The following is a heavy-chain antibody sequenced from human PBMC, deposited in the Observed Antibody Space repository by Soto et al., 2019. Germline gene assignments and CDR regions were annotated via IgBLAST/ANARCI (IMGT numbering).Heavy chain of an antibody. CDR2: IPHDGTYQ. J-gene: IGHJ4*02. CDR3: VRDDDNLDNGLDH. CDR1: GFTFSSYG. Sequence: QVQLVESGGGVVQPGGSLRLSCTASGFTFSSYGMHWVLQAPGKGLQWVAVIPHDGTYQYYLDSVKGRFTISRDNSKDTLYLQMSSLRVEDTAVYYCVRDDDNLDNGLDHWGQGTLVNVSS. D-gene: IGHD1-1*01. V-gene: IGHV3-30*19.